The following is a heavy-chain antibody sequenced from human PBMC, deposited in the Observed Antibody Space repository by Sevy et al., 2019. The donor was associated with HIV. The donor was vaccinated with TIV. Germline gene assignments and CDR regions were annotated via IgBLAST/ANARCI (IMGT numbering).Heavy chain of an antibody. CDR3: AGMEVGGYDLLTGRSTGWFDP. Sequence: SETLSLTCTVSGGSISSSNYYWGWIRQPPGKGLEWIGSIYYSGSPYYNPSLKSRVTISVDTSKNQFFRNLSSVTAPDPAVYYCAGMEVGGYDLLTGRSTGWFDPWGQGTLVTVSS. D-gene: IGHD3-9*01. V-gene: IGHV4-39*01. CDR1: GGSISSSNYY. CDR2: IYYSGSP. J-gene: IGHJ5*02.